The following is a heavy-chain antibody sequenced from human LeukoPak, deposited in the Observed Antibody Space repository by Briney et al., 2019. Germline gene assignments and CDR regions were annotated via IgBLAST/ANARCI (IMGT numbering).Heavy chain of an antibody. CDR1: GFTFSIFA. Sequence: PGGSLRLSCAASGFTFSIFAMTWVRQAPGKGLEWVSHISASGGSTHYADSVKGRFTISRDNSENTLYLKMNTLRVEDTAIYYCTKDGPVVTGVGWYFDLWGRGTLVTVSS. CDR3: TKDGPVVTGVGWYFDL. CDR2: ISASGGST. V-gene: IGHV3-23*01. J-gene: IGHJ2*01. D-gene: IGHD2-21*02.